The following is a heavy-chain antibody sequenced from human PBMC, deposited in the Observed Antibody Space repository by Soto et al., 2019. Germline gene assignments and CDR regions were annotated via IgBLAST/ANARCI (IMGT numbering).Heavy chain of an antibody. CDR3: AKALGRFGELLGYYYGMDV. D-gene: IGHD3-10*01. CDR2: ISWNSGSI. V-gene: IGHV3-9*01. Sequence: GGSLRLSCAASGFTFDDYAMHWVRQAPGKGLEWVSGISWNSGSIGYADSVKGRFTISRDNAKNSLYLQMNSLRAEDTALYYCAKALGRFGELLGYYYGMDVWGQGTTVTVSS. CDR1: GFTFDDYA. J-gene: IGHJ6*02.